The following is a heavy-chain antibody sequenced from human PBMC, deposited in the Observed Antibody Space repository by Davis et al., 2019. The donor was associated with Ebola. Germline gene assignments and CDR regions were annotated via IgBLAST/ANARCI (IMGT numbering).Heavy chain of an antibody. V-gene: IGHV3-43*02. CDR2: ISGDGGST. D-gene: IGHD3-10*01. CDR1: GFTFDDYA. J-gene: IGHJ4*02. CDR3: AKDRRGSYYRAYFDY. Sequence: GESLKISCAASGFTFDDYAMHWVRQAPGKGLEWVSLISGDGGSTYYGDSVKGRFTISRDNSKNSLYLQMNSLRTEDTALYYCAKDRRGSYYRAYFDYWGQGTLVTVSS.